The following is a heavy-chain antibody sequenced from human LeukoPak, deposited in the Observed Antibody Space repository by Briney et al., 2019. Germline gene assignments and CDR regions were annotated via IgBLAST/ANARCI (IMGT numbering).Heavy chain of an antibody. Sequence: GGSLRLSCAASGFTFNNFWMTWARQAPGKGLEWVALIKQDGSDKYYVDSVKGRFTISRDNAKNLLYLQMNSLRAEDTAVYYCATPPRGSSVNYWGQGTLVTVSS. D-gene: IGHD6-6*01. CDR3: ATPPRGSSVNY. J-gene: IGHJ4*02. V-gene: IGHV3-7*01. CDR1: GFTFNNFW. CDR2: IKQDGSDK.